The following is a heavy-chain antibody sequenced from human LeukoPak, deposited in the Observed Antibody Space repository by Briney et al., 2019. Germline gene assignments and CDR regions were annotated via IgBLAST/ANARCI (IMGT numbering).Heavy chain of an antibody. CDR3: ASEKTGRDY. D-gene: IGHD1-1*01. CDR1: GFTVSNNY. Sequence: GGSLRLSCAASGFTVSNNYMSWVRQAPGKGLEWVSVLYSGGTTYYLDSVKGRFTISRDSSKNTLYLLMNSLRAEDTAMYYCASEKTGRDYWGQGTQVTVSS. J-gene: IGHJ4*02. CDR2: LYSGGTT. V-gene: IGHV3-53*01.